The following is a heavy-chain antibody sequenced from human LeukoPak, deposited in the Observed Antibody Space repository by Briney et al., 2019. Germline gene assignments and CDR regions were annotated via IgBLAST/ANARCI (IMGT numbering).Heavy chain of an antibody. D-gene: IGHD1-1*01. CDR1: GGSISSYY. CDR2: IYYSGST. V-gene: IGHV4-59*01. Sequence: SETLSLTCTVSGGSISSYYWSWIRQPPGKGLEWIGYIYYSGSTNYNPSLKSRVTISVDTSKNQFSLKLSSVTAADTAVYYCARENWNDVYAFDIWGQGTMVTVSS. CDR3: ARENWNDVYAFDI. J-gene: IGHJ3*02.